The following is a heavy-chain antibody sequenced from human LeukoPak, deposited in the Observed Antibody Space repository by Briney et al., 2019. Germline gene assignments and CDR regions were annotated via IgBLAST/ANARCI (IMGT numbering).Heavy chain of an antibody. V-gene: IGHV3-48*01. CDR1: GFTFSSYS. Sequence: GGSLRLSCAASGFTFSSYSMNWVRQAPGKGLEWVSYISSSSSTIYYADSVKGRFTISRDNAKNTLYLQMNSLRAEDTAVYYCAKDTAGIAAAEPDYWGQGTLVTVSS. D-gene: IGHD6-13*01. CDR3: AKDTAGIAAAEPDY. J-gene: IGHJ4*02. CDR2: ISSSSSTI.